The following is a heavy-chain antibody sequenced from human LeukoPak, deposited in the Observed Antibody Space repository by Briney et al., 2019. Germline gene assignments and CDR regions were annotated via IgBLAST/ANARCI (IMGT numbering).Heavy chain of an antibody. V-gene: IGHV4-39*07. Sequence: PSETLSLTCTVSGGSISSSSYYWGWIRQPPGKGLERIGSFYYTGTTYYNPSLESRVTISVDTSKNQFSLNLSSVTAADTAVYYCARGSGDYATSDAEYFQHWGQGTLVTVSS. CDR3: ARGSGDYATSDAEYFQH. CDR2: FYYTGTT. J-gene: IGHJ1*01. D-gene: IGHD4-17*01. CDR1: GGSISSSSYY.